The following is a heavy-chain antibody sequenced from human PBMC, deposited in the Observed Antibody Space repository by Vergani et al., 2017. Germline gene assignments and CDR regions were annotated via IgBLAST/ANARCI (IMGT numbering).Heavy chain of an antibody. CDR3: ARGVTIFGVVSLDY. CDR1: GGSFSGYY. V-gene: IGHV4-34*01. J-gene: IGHJ4*02. D-gene: IGHD3-3*01. Sequence: QVQLQQWGAGLLKPSETLSLTCAVYGGSFSGYYWSWIRQPPGKGLEWIGEINHSGSTNYNPSLKSRVTISVDTSKNQFSLKLSSVTAADTAVYYCARGVTIFGVVSLDYWGQGTLVTVSS. CDR2: INHSGST.